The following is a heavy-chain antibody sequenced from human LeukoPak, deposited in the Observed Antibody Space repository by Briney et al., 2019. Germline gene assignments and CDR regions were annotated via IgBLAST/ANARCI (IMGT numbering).Heavy chain of an antibody. J-gene: IGHJ4*02. V-gene: IGHV4-34*01. CDR3: ARGYYGDYLDY. CDR2: INHSGST. Sequence: PSETLSLTCTVSGGSVSSYYWSWIRQPPGKGLEWIGEINHSGSTNYNPSPKSRVTISVDTSKNQFSLKLSSVTAADTAVYYCARGYYGDYLDYWGQGTLVTVSS. D-gene: IGHD4-17*01. CDR1: GGSVSSYY.